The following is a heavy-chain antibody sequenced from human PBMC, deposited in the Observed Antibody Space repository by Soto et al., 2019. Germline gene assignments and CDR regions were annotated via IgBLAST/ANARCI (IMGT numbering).Heavy chain of an antibody. CDR3: ARAVSTLLYYFDC. CDR2: INPNSGGT. J-gene: IGHJ4*02. Sequence: ASVKVSCKAYGYTFTDYYMHWVRQAPGQGLEWMGWINPNSGGTNYAQKFQGRVTMTRDTSISTAYMEVSRLRSDDTAVYYCARAVSTLLYYFDCWGQGTLVTDSS. V-gene: IGHV1-2*02. D-gene: IGHD4-17*01. CDR1: GYTFTDYY.